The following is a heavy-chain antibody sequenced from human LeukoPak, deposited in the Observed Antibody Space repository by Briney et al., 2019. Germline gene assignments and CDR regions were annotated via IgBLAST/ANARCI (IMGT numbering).Heavy chain of an antibody. J-gene: IGHJ3*02. CDR3: ARVLLWFGDSSLGAFDI. CDR2: IIPIFGTA. D-gene: IGHD3-10*01. V-gene: IGHV1-69*13. CDR1: GGTFSSYA. Sequence: SVKVSCKASGGTFSSYAISWVRQAPGQGLEWMGGIIPIFGTANYAQKFQGRVTITADESTSTAYMELSSLRSEDTAVYYCARVLLWFGDSSLGAFDIWGQGTMVTVSS.